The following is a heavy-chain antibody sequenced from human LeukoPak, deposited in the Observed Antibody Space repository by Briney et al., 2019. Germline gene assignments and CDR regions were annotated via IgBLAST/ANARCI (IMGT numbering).Heavy chain of an antibody. D-gene: IGHD5-18*01. CDR3: ARLVDTAMLYYFDY. CDR1: GGTFSSYA. CDR2: IIPIFGTA. J-gene: IGHJ4*02. Sequence: GASVKVSCKASGGTFSSYAISWVRQAPGQGLEWMGGIIPIFGTANYAQKFQGRVTITADESMSTAYMELSSLRSEDTAVYYCARLVDTAMLYYFDYWGQGTLVTVSS. V-gene: IGHV1-69*13.